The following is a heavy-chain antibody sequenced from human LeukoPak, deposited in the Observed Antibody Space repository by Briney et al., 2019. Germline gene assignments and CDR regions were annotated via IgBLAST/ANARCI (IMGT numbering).Heavy chain of an antibody. D-gene: IGHD6-6*01. Sequence: SQTLSLTCTVSGGSISSGTYNWSCIRPPAGKGLEWIGRIYTSGSTNYNASLKSRVTISVYTSKSQFSLKLSSVNAADTAVYYCARGASQRSSIAARYYYYFDYGGQGTLVTVS. V-gene: IGHV4-61*02. CDR2: IYTSGST. CDR1: GGSISSGTYN. J-gene: IGHJ4*02. CDR3: ARGASQRSSIAARYYYYFDY.